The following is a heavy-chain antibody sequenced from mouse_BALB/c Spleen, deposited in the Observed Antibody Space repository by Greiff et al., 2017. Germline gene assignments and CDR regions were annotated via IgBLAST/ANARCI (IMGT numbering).Heavy chain of an antibody. CDR1: GFTFSSYG. CDR3: ARRYGNYRDYAMDY. CDR2: INSNGGST. D-gene: IGHD2-10*02. V-gene: IGHV5-6-3*01. Sequence: EVQVVESGGGLVQPGGSLKLSCAASGFTFSSYGMSWVRQTPDKRLELVATINSNGGSTYYPDSVKGRFTISRDNAKNTLYLQMSSLKSEDTAMYYCARRYGNYRDYAMDYWGQGTSVTVSS. J-gene: IGHJ4*01.